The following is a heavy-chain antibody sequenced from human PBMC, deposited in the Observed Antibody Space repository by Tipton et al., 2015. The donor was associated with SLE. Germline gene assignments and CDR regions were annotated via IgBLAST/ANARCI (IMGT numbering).Heavy chain of an antibody. CDR2: GFYSGRT. Sequence: TLSLTFTVSGGSIKSSGFSWGWIRQHPGEGLEWIGTGFYSGRTYYSPSLKSRVSMSVDTSENQFSLSLTSVTAADTAVYYCARWRGYGPSFDYWGQGTLVTVSS. J-gene: IGHJ4*02. V-gene: IGHV4-39*01. CDR1: GGSIKSSGFS. CDR3: ARWRGYGPSFDY. D-gene: IGHD5-18*01.